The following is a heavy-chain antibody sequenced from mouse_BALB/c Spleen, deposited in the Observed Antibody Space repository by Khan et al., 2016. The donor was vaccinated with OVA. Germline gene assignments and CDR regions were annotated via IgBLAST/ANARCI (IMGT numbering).Heavy chain of an antibody. CDR3: ASGGYWYFDV. J-gene: IGHJ1*01. CDR1: GYTFTNYG. Sequence: QIQLVQSGPELKKPGETVKISCKASGYTFTNYGMNWVKQAPGKGLKWMGWIHTYTGEPTYADDFKGRFAFSLETSASTAYLQINNLKNEETATYFCASGGYWYFDVWGAGTTVTVSS. CDR2: IHTYTGEP. V-gene: IGHV9-3-1*01. D-gene: IGHD1-1*02.